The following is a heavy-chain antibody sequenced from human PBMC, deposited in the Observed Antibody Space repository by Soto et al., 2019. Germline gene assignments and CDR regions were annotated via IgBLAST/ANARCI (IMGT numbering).Heavy chain of an antibody. J-gene: IGHJ4*02. CDR3: AKDRQPDGRGPFDH. CDR2: IFGSGGGI. V-gene: IGHV3-23*01. CDR1: GFPFNTYA. D-gene: IGHD2-8*01. Sequence: GGSLRLSCAASGFPFNTYAMSWVRQAPGKGLEWVSGIFGSGGGISYADSVKGRFTISRDNSNSMLFLQMYNLRAEDTAMYYCAKDRQPDGRGPFDHWGQGTLVTVSS.